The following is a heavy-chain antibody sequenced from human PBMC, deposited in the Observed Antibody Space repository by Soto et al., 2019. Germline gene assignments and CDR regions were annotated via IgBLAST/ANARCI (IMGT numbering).Heavy chain of an antibody. CDR3: ARGADGYNSDY. V-gene: IGHV3-30-3*01. Sequence: QVQLVESGGGVVQPGRSLRLSCAASGFTCSSYAMHWVRQAPGKGLAWVAVISYDGSNKYYADSVKGRFTISRDNSKNTLYLQMNSLRAEDTAVYYGARGADGYNSDYWGQGTLVTVSS. J-gene: IGHJ4*02. CDR1: GFTCSSYA. CDR2: ISYDGSNK. D-gene: IGHD5-12*01.